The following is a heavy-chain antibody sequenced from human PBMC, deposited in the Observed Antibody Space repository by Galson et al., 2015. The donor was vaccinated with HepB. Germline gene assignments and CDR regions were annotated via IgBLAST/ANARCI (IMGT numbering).Heavy chain of an antibody. Sequence: SLRLSCAASGFTFSAYAMHWVRQAPGKGLEWVALVSSDESNKYYADSVRGRFTISRDNSRNTVYLQMNSLRAEDTAVYYCAKSSLTGATDYWGQGTLVTVSS. V-gene: IGHV3-30*04. CDR1: GFTFSAYA. CDR3: AKSSLTGATDY. CDR2: VSSDESNK. D-gene: IGHD5-24*01. J-gene: IGHJ4*02.